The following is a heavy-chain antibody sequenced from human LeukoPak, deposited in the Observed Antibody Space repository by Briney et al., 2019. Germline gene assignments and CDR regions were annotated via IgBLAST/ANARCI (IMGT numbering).Heavy chain of an antibody. CDR1: GFTVSSNY. D-gene: IGHD3-22*01. CDR3: ASRQYYYDSSGYLRDY. J-gene: IGHJ4*02. V-gene: IGHV3-53*01. CDR2: IYSGGST. Sequence: GGSLRLSCGACGFTVSSNYMSWVRQAPGKGLEWVSVIYSGGSTYYADSVKGRFTISRDNSKNTLYLQMNSLRAEDTAVYYCASRQYYYDSSGYLRDYWGQGPLVTVSS.